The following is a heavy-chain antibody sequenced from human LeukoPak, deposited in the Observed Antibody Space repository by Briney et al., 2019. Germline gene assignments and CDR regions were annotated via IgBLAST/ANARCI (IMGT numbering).Heavy chain of an antibody. D-gene: IGHD6-13*01. CDR3: ARGTAAGTYFDY. CDR1: GGTFSSYA. Sequence: ASVKVSCKASGGTFSSYAISWVRQAPGHGLEWMGRIIPIFGTANYAQKFQGRVTLTTDESTSTAYMELSSLRSEDTAVYYCARGTAAGTYFDYWGQGTLVTVSS. J-gene: IGHJ4*02. CDR2: IIPIFGTA. V-gene: IGHV1-69*05.